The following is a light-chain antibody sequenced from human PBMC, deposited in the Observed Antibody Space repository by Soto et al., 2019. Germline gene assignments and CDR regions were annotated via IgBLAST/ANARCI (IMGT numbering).Light chain of an antibody. V-gene: IGKV3-20*01. CDR2: GAS. J-gene: IGKJ4*01. Sequence: EIVLTQSPGTRSLSPGERATLSCRASQSVSSSYLAWYQQKPGQAPRLLIYGASSRATGIPDRFSGSGSGTDFTLTVSRLEPEDYAVYYCQQYGRSLTFGGETKVEIK. CDR3: QQYGRSLT. CDR1: QSVSSSY.